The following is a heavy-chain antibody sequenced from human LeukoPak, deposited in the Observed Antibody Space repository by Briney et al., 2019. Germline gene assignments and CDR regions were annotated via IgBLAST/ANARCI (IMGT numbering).Heavy chain of an antibody. CDR2: VNHSGST. V-gene: IGHV4-34*01. Sequence: PSETLSLTCAVYGGSFSGYYWTWIRQPPGKGLGWIGEVNHSGSTTYTPSLKSRVTISVDTSKNQFSLNLSSVTAADTAVYYCARRFRIHFDYWGQGSLVTVSS. CDR3: ARRFRIHFDY. D-gene: IGHD3-10*01. J-gene: IGHJ4*02. CDR1: GGSFSGYY.